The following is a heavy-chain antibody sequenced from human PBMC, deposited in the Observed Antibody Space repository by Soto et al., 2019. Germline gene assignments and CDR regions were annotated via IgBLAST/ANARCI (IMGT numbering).Heavy chain of an antibody. Sequence: QVQLVESGGGVVQPGRSLRLSCAASGFTFSSYGMHWVRQAPGKGLEWVAVIWYDGSNKYYADSVKGRFTISRDNSKNTLYLQMNSLRAEDTAVYYSAHCSGGSYWTDAFDIWGQGTMVTVSS. CDR2: IWYDGSNK. CDR1: GFTFSSYG. CDR3: AHCSGGSYWTDAFDI. D-gene: IGHD2-15*01. J-gene: IGHJ3*02. V-gene: IGHV3-33*01.